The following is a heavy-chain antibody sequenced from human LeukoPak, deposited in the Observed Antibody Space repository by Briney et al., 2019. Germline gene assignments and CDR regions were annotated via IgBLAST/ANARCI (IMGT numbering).Heavy chain of an antibody. D-gene: IGHD3-22*01. CDR3: AKPYYYDSSGSPYY. J-gene: IGHJ4*02. V-gene: IGHV3-33*06. CDR2: IWYDGSNK. CDR1: GFTFSSYG. Sequence: GGSLRLSCAASGFTFSSYGMHWVRQAPGKGLEWVAVIWYDGSNKYYADSVKGRFTISRDNSKNTLYLQMNSLRAEDTAVYYCAKPYYYDSSGSPYYWGQGTLVTVSS.